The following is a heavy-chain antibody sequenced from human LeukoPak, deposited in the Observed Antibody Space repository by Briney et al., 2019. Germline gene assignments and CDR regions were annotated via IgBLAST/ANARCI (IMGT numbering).Heavy chain of an antibody. CDR2: IYHSGRT. CDR3: ARVGPPGHFDY. CDR1: GGSFSGYY. V-gene: IGHV4-34*01. J-gene: IGHJ4*02. Sequence: SETLSLTCAVYGGSFSGYYWSWIRQPPGKGLEWVGSIYHSGRTYYNPSLKSRVTISLDTSKNQFSLKLSSVTAADTAVYYCARVGPPGHFDYWGQGTLVTVSS.